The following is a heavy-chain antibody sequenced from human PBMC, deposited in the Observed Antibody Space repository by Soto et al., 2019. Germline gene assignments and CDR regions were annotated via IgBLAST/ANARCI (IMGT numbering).Heavy chain of an antibody. CDR1: GYNFSNYW. D-gene: IGHD3-10*01. CDR2: IYPGDSKT. CDR3: ALVVRGVTTEAHYFDY. J-gene: IGHJ4*02. Sequence: PGESLKISCKGSGYNFSNYWIGWVRQMPGKGLEWMGNIYPGDSKTTYRPSFQGQVTISADKSISTAYLQWSSLKASDTAIYYCALVVRGVTTEAHYFDYWGQGTLVTVSS. V-gene: IGHV5-51*01.